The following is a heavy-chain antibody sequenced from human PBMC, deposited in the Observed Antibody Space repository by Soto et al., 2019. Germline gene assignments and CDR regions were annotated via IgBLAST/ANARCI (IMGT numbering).Heavy chain of an antibody. CDR1: GYTFTTFW. D-gene: IGHD1-1*01. CDR3: AKLYGTTPTCNTWSAP. J-gene: IGHJ5*02. V-gene: IGHV5-10-1*01. CDR2: IDPRDSYV. Sequence: KVSCKASGYTFTTFWISWVRQMPGKGLEWMGRIDPRDSYVNYSPSFQGHVTISADESISTAYLQWGRLKASDTAMYYCAKLYGTTPTCNTWSAPWGKGTLVTGS.